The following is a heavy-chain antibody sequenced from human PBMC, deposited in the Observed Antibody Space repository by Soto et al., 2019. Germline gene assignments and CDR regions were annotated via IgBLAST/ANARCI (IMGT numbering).Heavy chain of an antibody. CDR1: GYTFTSYG. J-gene: IGHJ5*02. D-gene: IGHD2-15*01. CDR2: ISAYNGNT. V-gene: IGHV1-18*01. CDR3: ARYLVVVAATQTNWFDP. Sequence: ASVKVSCKASGYTFTSYGISWVRQAPGQGLKWMRWISAYNGNTNYAQKLKGRVTMTTDTSTSTAYMELRSLRSDDTAVYYCARYLVVVAATQTNWFDPWGQGTLVTVSS.